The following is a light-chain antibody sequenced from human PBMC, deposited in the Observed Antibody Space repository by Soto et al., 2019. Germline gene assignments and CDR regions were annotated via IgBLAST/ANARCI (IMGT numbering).Light chain of an antibody. V-gene: IGKV4-1*01. CDR3: QQYLHAPFT. CDR1: QSILYSSSNKNF. J-gene: IGKJ3*01. Sequence: DTVMTQSPDSLAVSLGERATINCKSSQSILYSSSNKNFLAWYQQKPGQPPKLLINWASTRESGVPDRFSGSGSETDFTLTISSLQAEDVAVYFCQQYLHAPFTFGPGTNVDIK. CDR2: WAS.